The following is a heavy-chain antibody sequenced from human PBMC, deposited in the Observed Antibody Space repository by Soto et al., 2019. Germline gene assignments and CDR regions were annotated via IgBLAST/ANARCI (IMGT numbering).Heavy chain of an antibody. CDR2: IIALFNIG. J-gene: IGHJ4*02. D-gene: IGHD3-22*01. V-gene: IGHV1-69*01. CDR1: GGTLSNSP. CDR3: ASDLFLDDSSGYGTGGY. Sequence: QVQLVQSGAEVKKPGSSVKVSCTAAGGTLSNSPVSWVRQAPGEGLEWMGGIIALFNIGNYAQKFQGRVTITADESTNTVYMELRSLRYDDTAVYYCASDLFLDDSSGYGTGGYWGQGTLVTVSS.